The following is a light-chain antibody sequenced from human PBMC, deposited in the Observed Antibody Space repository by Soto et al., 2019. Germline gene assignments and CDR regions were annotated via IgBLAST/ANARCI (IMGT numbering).Light chain of an antibody. CDR2: GAS. Sequence: ETEMTQSPATLSVSPGGRATLTCRASQSISDTLAWYQQKPGKAPRLLIHGASTRASGFPARFSGSGSGTDFTLTISSLQSEDFAIYYCQQYNNWPWTFGQGTKVDIK. V-gene: IGKV3-15*01. J-gene: IGKJ1*01. CDR3: QQYNNWPWT. CDR1: QSISDT.